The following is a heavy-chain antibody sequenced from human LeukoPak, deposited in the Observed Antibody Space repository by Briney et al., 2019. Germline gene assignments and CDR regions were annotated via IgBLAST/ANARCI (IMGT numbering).Heavy chain of an antibody. D-gene: IGHD3-3*01. Sequence: ASVKVSCKASGYSFTSYCMHWVRQAPGQGLEWMGMITPSDGGTTYAQKFQGRATMTRDTSTSTVHMELSRLRSEDTAIYFCARDPTVITSSRITIFGVVKSPHNWFDPWGQGTLVIVSS. CDR1: GYSFTSYC. CDR2: ITPSDGGT. J-gene: IGHJ5*02. V-gene: IGHV1-46*01. CDR3: ARDPTVITSSRITIFGVVKSPHNWFDP.